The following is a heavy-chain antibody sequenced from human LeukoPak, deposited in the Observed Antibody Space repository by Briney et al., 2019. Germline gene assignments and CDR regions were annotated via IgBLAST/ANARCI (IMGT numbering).Heavy chain of an antibody. V-gene: IGHV3-20*04. CDR2: INWRGDVT. CDR3: ARDGVLYGSGDNWFDS. J-gene: IGHJ5*01. D-gene: IGHD3-10*01. CDR1: GFTFEDHG. Sequence: GGSLRLACATSGFTFEDHGMSWVRQVPGKRLEWVSVINWRGDVTGYAASVWGRFTISRDNAKNSLYLQMNSLGTEDSALYYCARDGVLYGSGDNWFDSWGQGTLVTVSS.